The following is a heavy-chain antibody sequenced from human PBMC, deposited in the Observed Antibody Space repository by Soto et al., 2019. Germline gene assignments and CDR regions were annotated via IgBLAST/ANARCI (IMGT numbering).Heavy chain of an antibody. CDR1: GFPFSDYY. CDR3: ARRRPTGYYNY. J-gene: IGHJ4*02. V-gene: IGHV3-11*05. D-gene: IGHD3-9*01. Sequence: QVQLVESGGDLVKPGGSLRLSCVASGFPFSDYYMSWIRQAPGKGLEWVSSISSSSSDTNYAQSVKGRFTISRDNAKNSLHLQMNSLRAEDTAVYYCARRRPTGYYNYWGQGTLVTVSA. CDR2: ISSSSSDT.